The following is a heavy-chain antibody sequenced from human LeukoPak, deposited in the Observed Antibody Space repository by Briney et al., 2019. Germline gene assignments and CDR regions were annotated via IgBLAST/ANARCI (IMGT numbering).Heavy chain of an antibody. CDR2: ISFDGTNK. Sequence: GASLRLSCAASGFTFRSYGIHWVRQAPGKGLEWVAMISFDGTNKHYADSVKGRFTISRDNSKDTLSPEMSNLRPEDTAVYYCARDLNLGTSDSYWGQGTLVTVSS. CDR1: GFTFRSYG. J-gene: IGHJ4*02. CDR3: ARDLNLGTSDSY. V-gene: IGHV3-30*03.